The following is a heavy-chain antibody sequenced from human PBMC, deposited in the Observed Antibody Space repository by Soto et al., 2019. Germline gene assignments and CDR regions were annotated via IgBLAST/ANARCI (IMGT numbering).Heavy chain of an antibody. CDR3: ARGSLLRGDRLGYFDPPATFAY. D-gene: IGHD3-9*01. J-gene: IGHJ4*02. CDR1: GGSFSGYY. V-gene: IGHV4-34*01. Sequence: PSETLSLTCAVYGGSFSGYYWSWIRQPPGKGLEWIGEINHSGSTNYNPSLKSRVTISVDTSKNQFSLKLSSVTAADTAVYYCARGSLLRGDRLGYFDPPATFAYWGKGTLVTVSS. CDR2: INHSGST.